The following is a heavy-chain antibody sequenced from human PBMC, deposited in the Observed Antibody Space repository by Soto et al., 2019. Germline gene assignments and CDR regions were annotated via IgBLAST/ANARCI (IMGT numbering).Heavy chain of an antibody. Sequence: SETLSLTCAVSGYSIRSGYFWGWIRQPPGKGLEWIGSMYHSGITYYNLSLKSRVTISVDTSKNQLSLKLSSATAADTAVYYCARSMYSTSAQLYYGMDVWGQGTTVTGLL. D-gene: IGHD6-6*01. CDR2: MYHSGIT. J-gene: IGHJ6*02. CDR3: ARSMYSTSAQLYYGMDV. CDR1: GYSIRSGYF. V-gene: IGHV4-38-2*01.